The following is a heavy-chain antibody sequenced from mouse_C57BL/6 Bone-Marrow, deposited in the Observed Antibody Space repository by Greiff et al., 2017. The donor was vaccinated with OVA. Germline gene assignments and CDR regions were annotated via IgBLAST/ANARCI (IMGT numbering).Heavy chain of an antibody. J-gene: IGHJ3*01. D-gene: IGHD1-1*01. CDR3: ALLLLRFAY. V-gene: IGHV2-6*01. CDR2: IWGVGST. CDR1: GFPLTSYG. Sequence: VQLQQSGPGLVAPSQSLSITCTVPGFPLTSYGVDWVRQSPGKGLEWLGVIWGVGSTNYNSALKSRLSISKDNSKSQVFLKMNSLQTDDAAMYYCALLLLRFAYWGQGTLVTVSA.